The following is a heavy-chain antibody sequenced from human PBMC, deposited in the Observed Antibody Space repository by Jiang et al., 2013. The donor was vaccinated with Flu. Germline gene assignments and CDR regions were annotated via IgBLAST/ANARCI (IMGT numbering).Heavy chain of an antibody. CDR3: ARAADYYDSSGYYLFDY. CDR1: YY. J-gene: IGHJ4*02. Sequence: YYMHWVRQAPGQGLEWMGWINPNSGGTNYAQKFQGWVTMTRDTSISTAYMELSRLRSDDTAVYYCARAADYYDSSGYYLFDYWGQGTLVTVSS. V-gene: IGHV1-2*04. D-gene: IGHD3-22*01. CDR2: INPNSGGT.